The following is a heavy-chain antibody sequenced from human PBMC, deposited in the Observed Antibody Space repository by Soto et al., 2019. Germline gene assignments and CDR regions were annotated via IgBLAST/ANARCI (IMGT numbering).Heavy chain of an antibody. Sequence: GGSLRLSCAASGFTFSSYAMSWVRQAPGKGLEWVSAISGSGGSTYYADSVKGRFTISRDNSKNTLYLQMNSLRAEDTAVYYCAKGGEFGGVRRYYYMDVWGKGTTVTVSS. CDR3: AKGGEFGGVRRYYYMDV. D-gene: IGHD3-16*01. CDR1: GFTFSSYA. J-gene: IGHJ6*03. CDR2: ISGSGGST. V-gene: IGHV3-23*01.